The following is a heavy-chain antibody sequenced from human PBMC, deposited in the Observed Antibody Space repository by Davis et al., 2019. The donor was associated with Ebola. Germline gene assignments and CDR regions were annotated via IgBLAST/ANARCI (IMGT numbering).Heavy chain of an antibody. V-gene: IGHV3-7*01. CDR2: INQYGNER. Sequence: GESLKISCAASGFAFTGYWMGWVRQAPGTGLEWVANINQYGNERYYVDSVKGRFTISRDNAKNTLFLQMNSLRADDTAVYYCARGAFSSGIDYWGQGTLVTVPS. CDR3: ARGAFSSGIDY. D-gene: IGHD3-3*02. CDR1: GFAFTGYW. J-gene: IGHJ4*02.